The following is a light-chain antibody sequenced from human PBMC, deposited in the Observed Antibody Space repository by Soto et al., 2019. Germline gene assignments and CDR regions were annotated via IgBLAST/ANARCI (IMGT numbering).Light chain of an antibody. V-gene: IGLV1-44*01. CDR2: SNN. J-gene: IGLJ2*01. CDR1: SSNIGSTT. Sequence: QAVVTQPPSASGAPGQRVTISCSGSSSNIGSTTVNWYQHLPGTAPKLLIYSNNQRPSGVPDRFSGSRSGTSASLAISGLQSEDEADYYCAAWDDSLNGVVFGGGTKVTVL. CDR3: AAWDDSLNGVV.